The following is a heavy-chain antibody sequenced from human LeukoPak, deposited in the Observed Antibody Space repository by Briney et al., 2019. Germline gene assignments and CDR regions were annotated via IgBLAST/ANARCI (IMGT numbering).Heavy chain of an antibody. CDR3: ASLAAADDAFDI. J-gene: IGHJ3*02. CDR1: GYTFIFYY. Sequence: GSVKVSCKASGYTFIFYYMHWVRQAPGQGVEWMGIINPSAATTSYAQKFQGRVTMTRDTSTSTVYMQLSSLRSEDTALYYCASLAAADDAFDIWGQGTMVTVSS. V-gene: IGHV1-46*01. D-gene: IGHD6-13*01. CDR2: INPSAATT.